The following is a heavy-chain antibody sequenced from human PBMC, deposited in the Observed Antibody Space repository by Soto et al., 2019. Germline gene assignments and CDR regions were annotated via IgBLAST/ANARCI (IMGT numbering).Heavy chain of an antibody. V-gene: IGHV4-38-2*01. D-gene: IGHD3-3*01. CDR3: ARSEAIFPSTGGMDV. CDR2: IFHNGNS. CDR1: GYSIRIGGS. J-gene: IGHJ6*02. Sequence: KASETLSLTCVASGYSIRIGGSWNWVRHSPEMGLQWIGTIFHNGNSSYNPSLKSRLTISVDTSRNEFSLNLRFVTAADTAIYYCARSEAIFPSTGGMDVWGQGTTVTVSS.